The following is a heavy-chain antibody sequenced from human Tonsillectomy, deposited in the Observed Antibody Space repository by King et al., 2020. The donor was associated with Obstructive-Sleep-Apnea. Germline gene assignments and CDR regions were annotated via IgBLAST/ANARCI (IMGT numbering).Heavy chain of an antibody. Sequence: QLVQSGAEVKKPGASVEVSCKASGYTFADYYIHWVRQAPGQGLEWMGWINPNSGGTNYAQKFQGRVTMTRDTSISTAYMELSRLISDDTAVYYCARGRGDGYPMGALHYWGQGTLVTVSS. CDR1: GYTFADYY. CDR2: INPNSGGT. J-gene: IGHJ4*02. V-gene: IGHV1-2*02. CDR3: ARGRGDGYPMGALHY. D-gene: IGHD5-24*01.